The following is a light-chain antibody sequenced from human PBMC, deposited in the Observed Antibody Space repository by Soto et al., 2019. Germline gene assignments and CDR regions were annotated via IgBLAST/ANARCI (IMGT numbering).Light chain of an antibody. CDR1: SSDVGGYNY. Sequence: QSVLTQPASVSGSPGQSITISCIGTSSDVGGYNYVSWYQQHPGKAPKLMIYEVSNRPSGVSNRFSGSKSGNTASLTTSGVQAEDGADYYCSSYTSSTSYVFGTGTKVTVL. CDR3: SSYTSSTSYV. V-gene: IGLV2-14*01. CDR2: EVS. J-gene: IGLJ1*01.